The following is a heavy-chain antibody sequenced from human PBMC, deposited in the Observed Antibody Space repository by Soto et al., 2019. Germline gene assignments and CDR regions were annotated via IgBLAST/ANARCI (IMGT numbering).Heavy chain of an antibody. CDR2: IYYSGST. V-gene: IGHV4-59*12. CDR1: GGSISSYY. CDR3: ARDARGYSGYDHEESIS. Sequence: SETLSLTCTVSGGSISSYYWSWIRQPPGKGLEWIGYIYYSGSTYYNPSLKSRVTVSVDTSKNQFSLKLSSVTAADTAVYYCARDARGYSGYDHEESISWGQGTLVTVSS. D-gene: IGHD5-12*01. J-gene: IGHJ4*02.